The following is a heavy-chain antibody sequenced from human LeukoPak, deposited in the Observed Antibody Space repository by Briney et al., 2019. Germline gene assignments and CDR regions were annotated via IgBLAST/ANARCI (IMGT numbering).Heavy chain of an antibody. CDR1: GGSISSSSYY. J-gene: IGHJ4*02. Sequence: SETLSLTCTVSGGSISSSSYYWGWIRQPPGKGLEWIGSIYYSGSTYYNPSLKSRVTISVDTSKNRFSLKLSSVTAADTAVYYCARRHTIAVAGKGRFWDYWGQGTLVTVSS. CDR3: ARRHTIAVAGKGRFWDY. CDR2: IYYSGST. V-gene: IGHV4-39*01. D-gene: IGHD6-19*01.